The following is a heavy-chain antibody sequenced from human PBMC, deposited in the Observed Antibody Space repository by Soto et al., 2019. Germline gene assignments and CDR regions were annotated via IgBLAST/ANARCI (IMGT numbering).Heavy chain of an antibody. V-gene: IGHV3-23*01. CDR2: ISGSGGST. D-gene: IGHD3-22*01. CDR3: AKDSFYYDSSGYPTVIDIPNPLQSLP. J-gene: IGHJ5*02. CDR1: GFTFSSYA. Sequence: GGSLRLSCAASGFTFSSYAMSWVRQAPGKGLEWVSAISGSGGSTYYADSVKGRFTISRDNSKNTLYLQMNSLRAEDTAVYYFAKDSFYYDSSGYPTVIDIPNPLQSLPWG.